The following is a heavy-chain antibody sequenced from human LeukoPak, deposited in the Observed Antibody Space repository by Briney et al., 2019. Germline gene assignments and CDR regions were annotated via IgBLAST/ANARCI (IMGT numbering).Heavy chain of an antibody. Sequence: ASVKVSCKASGYTFTSYAMNWVRQAPGQGLEWMGWINTNTGNPTYAQGFTGRFVFSLDTSVSTAYLQISSLKAEDTAVYYCARGDYSNYDPKIFDYWGQGTLVTVSS. CDR1: GYTFTSYA. J-gene: IGHJ4*02. CDR2: INTNTGNP. V-gene: IGHV7-4-1*02. CDR3: ARGDYSNYDPKIFDY. D-gene: IGHD4-11*01.